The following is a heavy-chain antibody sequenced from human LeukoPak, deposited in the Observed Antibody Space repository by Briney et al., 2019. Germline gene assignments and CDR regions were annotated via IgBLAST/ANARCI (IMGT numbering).Heavy chain of an antibody. CDR1: GFTFDDYA. CDR3: AKGHALDQAYFDY. J-gene: IGHJ4*02. D-gene: IGHD3/OR15-3a*01. Sequence: PGGSLRLSCAASGFTFDDYAMHWVRQAPGKGLEWVSLISWDGGSTYYADSVKGRFTISRDNSKNSLCLQMNSLRAEDTALYYCAKGHALDQAYFDYWGQGTLVTVSS. CDR2: ISWDGGST. V-gene: IGHV3-43D*03.